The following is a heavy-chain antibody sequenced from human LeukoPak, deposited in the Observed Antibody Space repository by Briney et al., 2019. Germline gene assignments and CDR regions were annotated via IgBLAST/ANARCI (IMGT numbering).Heavy chain of an antibody. CDR3: ARALSSAWPNWFDP. CDR2: IYYSGST. CDR1: GGPISSYY. J-gene: IGHJ5*02. V-gene: IGHV4-59*01. D-gene: IGHD6-19*01. Sequence: SETLSLTCTVSGGPISSYYWSWIRQPPGKGLEWIGYIYYSGSTNYNPSLKSRVTISVDTSKKQFSLKLSSVTAADTAVYYCARALSSAWPNWFDPWGQGTLVTVSS.